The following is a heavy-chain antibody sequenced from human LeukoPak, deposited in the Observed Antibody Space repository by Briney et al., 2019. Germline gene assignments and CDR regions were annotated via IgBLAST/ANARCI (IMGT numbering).Heavy chain of an antibody. CDR2: IYPGDWGG. J-gene: IGHJ4*02. Sequence: GAALKISCKGSGSGFTSYWRAWGRKMPGKGLEWMGIIYPGDWGGRESGLCKGQVTISADKSINTAYLQWSGLKASDTAMYYCARQIGSSGYFDFWGQGTLVTVSS. D-gene: IGHD6-19*01. V-gene: IGHV5-51*01. CDR1: GSGFTSYW. CDR3: ARQIGSSGYFDF.